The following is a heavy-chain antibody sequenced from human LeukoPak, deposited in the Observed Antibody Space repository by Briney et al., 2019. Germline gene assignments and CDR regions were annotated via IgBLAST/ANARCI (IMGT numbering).Heavy chain of an antibody. Sequence: SETLSLTCTVSGGSISSYYWSWLRQPPGKGLEWIGYIYYSGSTNYNPSLKTRLTISVHASKNQFSLKLSSVPAADTAVYYCAGATCGGSYYSFDIWGQGTMVTVSS. J-gene: IGHJ3*02. CDR3: AGATCGGSYYSFDI. CDR2: IYYSGST. D-gene: IGHD1-26*01. CDR1: GGSISSYY. V-gene: IGHV4-59*01.